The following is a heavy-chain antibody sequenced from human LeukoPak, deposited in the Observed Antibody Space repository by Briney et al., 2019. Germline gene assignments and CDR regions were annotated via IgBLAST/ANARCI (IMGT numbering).Heavy chain of an antibody. CDR2: IIPILSIP. V-gene: IGHV1-69*04. CDR3: ARSGASSWYVGMFY. Sequence: VKVSCKASGGTFSNYAISWVRQAPGQGLEWMGRIIPILSIPDYTQNFQGRVTITADRSTSTAYMELSSLKSDDTAVYYCARSGASSWYVGMFYWGQGTLVTVYS. CDR1: GGTFSNYA. J-gene: IGHJ4*02. D-gene: IGHD6-13*01.